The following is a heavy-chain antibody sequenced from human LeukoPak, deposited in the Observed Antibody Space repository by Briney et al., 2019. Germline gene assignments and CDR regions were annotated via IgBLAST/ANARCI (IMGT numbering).Heavy chain of an antibody. CDR2: IYTSGST. CDR3: ARDRTEVTNNWFDP. V-gene: IGHV4-4*07. D-gene: IGHD4-17*01. CDR1: GGYLSRCF. J-gene: IGHJ5*02. Sequence: SEPLSLTCCVSGGYLSRCFRMWMGPPAGKGLDGIGRIYTSGSTNYHPSLKSRVTMSVDTSKNQSSLLLSSVTAAATAVYYCARDRTEVTNNWFDPWGQGTLVTVSS.